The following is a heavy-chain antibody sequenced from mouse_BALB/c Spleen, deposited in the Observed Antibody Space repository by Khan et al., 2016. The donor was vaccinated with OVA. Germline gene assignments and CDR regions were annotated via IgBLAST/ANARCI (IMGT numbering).Heavy chain of an antibody. J-gene: IGHJ3*01. CDR2: IWGDGST. V-gene: IGHV2-6-7*01. Sequence: VELVESGPGLVAPSQSLSITCTVSGFSLTDYDINWVRQPPGKGLEWLGMIWGDGSTDYNSALKSRLSISKDNSKGQVFLKMNRLQTDDTARYYCARELRLGVFAYWGQGTLVTVSA. CDR3: ARELRLGVFAY. CDR1: GFSLTDYD. D-gene: IGHD1-2*01.